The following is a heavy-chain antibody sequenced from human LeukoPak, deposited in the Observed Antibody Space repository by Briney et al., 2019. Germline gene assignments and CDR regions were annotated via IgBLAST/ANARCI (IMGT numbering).Heavy chain of an antibody. V-gene: IGHV4-4*07. CDR2: IYTSGST. Sequence: PSETLSLTCTVSGGSISSYHWSWIRQPAGKGLEWIGRIYTSGSTNYNPSLKSRVTMSVDTSKNQFSLKLTSVTAADTAVYYCARDTRSYGSSGYYFFDFWGQGTLVTVSS. J-gene: IGHJ4*02. D-gene: IGHD3-22*01. CDR3: ARDTRSYGSSGYYFFDF. CDR1: GGSISSYH.